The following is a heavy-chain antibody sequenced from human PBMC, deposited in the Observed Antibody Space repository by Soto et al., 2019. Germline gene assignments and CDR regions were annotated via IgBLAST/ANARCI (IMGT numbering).Heavy chain of an antibody. J-gene: IGHJ5*02. CDR2: ISYDGSNK. CDR3: ARDLRYCSGGSCYPTNWFDP. D-gene: IGHD2-15*01. CDR1: GLTFSSYA. V-gene: IGHV3-30-3*01. Sequence: GGSLRLSCAASGLTFSSYAMHWVRQAPGKGLEWVAVISYDGSNKYYADSVKGRFTISRDNSKNTLYLQMNSLRAEDTAVYYCARDLRYCSGGSCYPTNWFDPWGQGTLVTVSS.